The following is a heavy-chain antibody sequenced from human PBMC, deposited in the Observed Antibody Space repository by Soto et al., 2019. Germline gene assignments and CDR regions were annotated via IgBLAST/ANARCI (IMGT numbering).Heavy chain of an antibody. Sequence: ASVKVSCKASAYTFTSSDINRVRQATGQGLDWMGWMNPNSGNTGYAQKFQGRVTMTRNTSISTAYMELSSLRSEDTAVYYCARAILITMVRGVIDGWFDPWGQGTLVTVSS. V-gene: IGHV1-8*01. D-gene: IGHD3-10*01. CDR1: AYTFTSSD. J-gene: IGHJ5*02. CDR2: MNPNSGNT. CDR3: ARAILITMVRGVIDGWFDP.